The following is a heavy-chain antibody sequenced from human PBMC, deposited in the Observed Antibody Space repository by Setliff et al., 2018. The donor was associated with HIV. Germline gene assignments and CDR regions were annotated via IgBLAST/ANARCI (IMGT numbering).Heavy chain of an antibody. D-gene: IGHD3-22*01. J-gene: IGHJ4*02. V-gene: IGHV1-69*10. CDR3: GGGYYDTSGYQPIDY. CDR1: GGTFSSYA. Sequence: GASVKVSCKASGGTFSSYAISWVRQAPGQGLEWMGGIIPILGIANYAQKFQGRVTITTDESTSTVYMELSRLRSEDTAVYYCGGGYYDTSGYQPIDYWGQGTLVTVSS. CDR2: IIPILGIA.